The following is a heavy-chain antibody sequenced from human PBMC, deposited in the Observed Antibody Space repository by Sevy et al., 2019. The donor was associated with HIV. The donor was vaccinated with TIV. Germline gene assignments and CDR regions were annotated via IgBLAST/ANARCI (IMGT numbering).Heavy chain of an antibody. V-gene: IGHV3-21*01. CDR2: ISSSSSYI. D-gene: IGHD3-3*01. Sequence: GGSLRLSCAASGFTFSSYSMNWVRQAPGKGLEWVSSISSSSSYIYYADSVKGRFTISRDNAKNSLYLQMNSLRAEDTAVYYCARDQYYDFWSGYDAGLDAFDIWGQGTMVTVSS. CDR3: ARDQYYDFWSGYDAGLDAFDI. CDR1: GFTFSSYS. J-gene: IGHJ3*02.